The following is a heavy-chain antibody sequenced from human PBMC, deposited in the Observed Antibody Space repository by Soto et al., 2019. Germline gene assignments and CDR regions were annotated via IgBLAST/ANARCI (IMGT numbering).Heavy chain of an antibody. D-gene: IGHD4-17*01. J-gene: IGHJ6*02. Sequence: SETLSLTCTVSGGSISSSSYYWGWIRQPPGKGLEWIGSIYYSGSTYYNPSLKSRVTISVDTSKNQFSLKLSSVTAADTAVYYCASTNYGDYGYYYYGMDVWGQGTTVTVS. V-gene: IGHV4-39*01. CDR2: IYYSGST. CDR3: ASTNYGDYGYYYYGMDV. CDR1: GGSISSSSYY.